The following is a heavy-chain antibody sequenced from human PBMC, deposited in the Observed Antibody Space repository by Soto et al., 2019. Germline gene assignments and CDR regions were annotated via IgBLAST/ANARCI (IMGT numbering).Heavy chain of an antibody. Sequence: ASVKVSCKASGYTFTSYGISWVRQAPGQGLEWMGWISAYNGNTNYAQKLQGRVTMTTDTSTSTAYMELRSLRSDDTAVYYCARTISGWLPHDAFDIWGQGTMVTVS. V-gene: IGHV1-18*01. J-gene: IGHJ3*02. CDR3: ARTISGWLPHDAFDI. CDR1: GYTFTSYG. CDR2: ISAYNGNT. D-gene: IGHD6-19*01.